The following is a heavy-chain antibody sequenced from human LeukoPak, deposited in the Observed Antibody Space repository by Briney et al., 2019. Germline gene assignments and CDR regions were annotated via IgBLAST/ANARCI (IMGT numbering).Heavy chain of an antibody. V-gene: IGHV4-34*01. J-gene: IGHJ3*02. CDR3: ARAKSSGSYRGGDAFDI. Sequence: SETLSLTCAVYGGSFSGYYWSWIRQPPGKGLEWIGEINHSGSTNYNPSLKSRVTISVDTSKNQFSLKLSSVTAADTAVYYCARAKSSGSYRGGDAFDIWGQGTMVTVSS. CDR2: INHSGST. D-gene: IGHD3-10*01. CDR1: GGSFSGYY.